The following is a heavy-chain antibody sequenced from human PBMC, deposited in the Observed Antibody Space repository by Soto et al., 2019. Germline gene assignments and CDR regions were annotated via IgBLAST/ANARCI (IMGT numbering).Heavy chain of an antibody. D-gene: IGHD3-16*02. CDR3: ARGDYIWGSYRYSPISWFDP. J-gene: IGHJ5*02. CDR1: GGSFSGYY. Sequence: QVQLQQWGAGLLKPSETLSLTCAVYGGSFSGYYWSWIRQPPGKGLEWIGEINHSGSTNYNPSLTSRVTISVDTSKNQFSLKLSSVTAADTAVYYCARGDYIWGSYRYSPISWFDPWGQGTLVTVSS. CDR2: INHSGST. V-gene: IGHV4-34*01.